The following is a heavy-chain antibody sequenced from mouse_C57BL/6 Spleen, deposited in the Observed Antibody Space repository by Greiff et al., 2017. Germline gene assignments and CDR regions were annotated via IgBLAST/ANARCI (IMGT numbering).Heavy chain of an antibody. Sequence: VKLQESGPELVKPGASVKLSCKASGYTFTSYDINWVKQRPGQGLEWIGWIYPRDGSTKYNEKFKGKATLTVDTSSSTAYMELHSLTSEDSAVYFCARGDYYYGSSPWYFDVWGTGTTVTVSS. CDR1: GYTFTSYD. CDR3: ARGDYYYGSSPWYFDV. J-gene: IGHJ1*03. V-gene: IGHV1-85*01. D-gene: IGHD1-1*01. CDR2: IYPRDGST.